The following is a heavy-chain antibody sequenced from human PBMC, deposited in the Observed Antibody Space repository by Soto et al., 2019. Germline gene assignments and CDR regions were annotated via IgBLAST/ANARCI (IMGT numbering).Heavy chain of an antibody. CDR1: GFTFDDYA. CDR3: AKDNSDILTGYSSNNYFDY. V-gene: IGHV3-9*01. CDR2: ISWNSGSI. J-gene: IGHJ4*02. D-gene: IGHD3-9*01. Sequence: EVQLVESGGGLVQPGRSLRLSCAASGFTFDDYAMQWVRQAPGKGLEWVSGISWNSGSIGYADSVKGRFTISRDNAKNSLYLQMNSLRAEDTALYYCAKDNSDILTGYSSNNYFDYWGQGTLVTVSS.